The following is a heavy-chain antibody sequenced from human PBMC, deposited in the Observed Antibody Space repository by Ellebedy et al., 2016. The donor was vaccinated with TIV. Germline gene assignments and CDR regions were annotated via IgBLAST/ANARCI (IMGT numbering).Heavy chain of an antibody. CDR1: GGIFRRND. V-gene: IGHV1-69*13. CDR3: ARYSGYHFRGNYFDY. Sequence: AASVKVSCKASGGIFRRNDFSWVRQAPGQGLEWMGGIVAVFGTTTYAQRFQGRVTITADESTNTVYMELSSLTADDTAAYYCARYSGYHFRGNYFDYWGQGTLVTVSS. CDR2: IVAVFGTT. D-gene: IGHD5-12*01. J-gene: IGHJ4*02.